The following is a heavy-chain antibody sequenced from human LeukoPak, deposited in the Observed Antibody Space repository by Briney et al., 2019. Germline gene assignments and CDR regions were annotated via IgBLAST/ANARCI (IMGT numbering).Heavy chain of an antibody. Sequence: SQTLSRTCTVSGGSISSGDYYWSWIRQPPGKGLEWIGYIYYSGSTYYNPSLKSRVTISVDTSKNQFSLKLSSVTAADTAVYYCARGDYDSSGYYFWFDPWGQGTLVTVSS. CDR1: GGSISSGDYY. D-gene: IGHD3-22*01. CDR3: ARGDYDSSGYYFWFDP. CDR2: IYYSGST. J-gene: IGHJ5*02. V-gene: IGHV4-30-4*01.